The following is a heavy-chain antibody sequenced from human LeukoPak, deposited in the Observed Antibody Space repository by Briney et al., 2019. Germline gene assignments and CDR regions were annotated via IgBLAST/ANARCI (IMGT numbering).Heavy chain of an antibody. D-gene: IGHD4-23*01. CDR2: IYRDDDE. CDR3: AHRPNSQYFFDC. CDR1: GFSLNTRGVG. V-gene: IGHV2-5*02. Sequence: SGPGLVKPTQTLTLTCTFSGFSLNTRGVGVCWIRQPPGKALERLALIYRDDDEHSSSSQKCRLTITKDTSRDQVVLTMTNMDLVDTATYYCAHRPNSQYFFDCWGHGVLVSVSS. J-gene: IGHJ4*03.